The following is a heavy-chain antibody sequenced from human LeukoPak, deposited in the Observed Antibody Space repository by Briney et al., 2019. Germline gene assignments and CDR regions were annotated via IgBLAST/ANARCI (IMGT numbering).Heavy chain of an antibody. Sequence: ASVKVSCKASGYTFTNYDINWVRQATGQGLEWVGWMNTNRGNRGYAQKFQGRVTMTRDTSISTAYMELSSLRSDDTAVYYCARVTGSIDYWGQGTLVTVSS. J-gene: IGHJ4*02. D-gene: IGHD1-26*01. CDR1: GYTFTNYD. CDR2: MNTNRGNR. V-gene: IGHV1-8*01. CDR3: ARVTGSIDY.